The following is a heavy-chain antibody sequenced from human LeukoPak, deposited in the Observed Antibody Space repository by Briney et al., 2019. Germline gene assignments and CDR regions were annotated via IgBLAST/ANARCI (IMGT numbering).Heavy chain of an antibody. CDR1: GYTFTSYY. CDR3: TRDKYRGYDANDY. Sequence: ASVKVSCKASGYTFTSYYMHWVRQAPGQGLEWMGWINPDSGGTNYAQKFQGRVTMTRDTSISTAYMELSRLRSDDTAVYYCTRDKYRGYDANDYWGQGTLVTVSS. V-gene: IGHV1-2*02. CDR2: INPDSGGT. D-gene: IGHD5-12*01. J-gene: IGHJ4*02.